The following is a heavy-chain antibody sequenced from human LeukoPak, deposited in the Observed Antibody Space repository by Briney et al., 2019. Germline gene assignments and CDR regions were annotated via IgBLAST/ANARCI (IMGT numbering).Heavy chain of an antibody. Sequence: GASVKVSCKASGYTFTGYYMHWVRQAPGQGLEWMGWISPNSGGTNYAQRFQGRVTMTRDTSISTAYMELSRLRSDDTAVYYCARGEITMVRGVINRVLVGDVWGKGTTVTVSS. J-gene: IGHJ6*04. V-gene: IGHV1-2*02. CDR1: GYTFTGYY. CDR3: ARGEITMVRGVINRVLVGDV. CDR2: ISPNSGGT. D-gene: IGHD3-10*01.